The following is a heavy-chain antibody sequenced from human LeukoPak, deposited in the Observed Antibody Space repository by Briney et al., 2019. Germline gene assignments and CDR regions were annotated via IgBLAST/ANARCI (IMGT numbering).Heavy chain of an antibody. CDR1: GGSFSGYC. CDR3: AREMVRGVIIY. Sequence: SETLSLTCAVYGGSFSGYCWSWIRQPPGKGLEWIGEINHSGSTNYNPSLKSRVTISVDTSKNQFSLKLSSVTAADTAVYYCAREMVRGVIIYWGQGTLVTVSS. D-gene: IGHD3-10*01. J-gene: IGHJ4*02. CDR2: INHSGST. V-gene: IGHV4-34*01.